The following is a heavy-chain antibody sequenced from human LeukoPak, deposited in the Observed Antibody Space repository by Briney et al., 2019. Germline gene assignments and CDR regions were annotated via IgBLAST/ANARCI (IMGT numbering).Heavy chain of an antibody. D-gene: IGHD2-2*01. J-gene: IGHJ4*02. CDR2: ISYDGSNK. V-gene: IGHV3-30*04. CDR3: ARVIEGSTSYLE. Sequence: GRPLRLSCAASGFTFSSYAMHWVRQAPGKGLEWVAVISYDGSNKYYADSVKGRFTISRDNSKNTLYLQMNSLRAEDTAVYYCARVIEGSTSYLEWGQGTLVTVSS. CDR1: GFTFSSYA.